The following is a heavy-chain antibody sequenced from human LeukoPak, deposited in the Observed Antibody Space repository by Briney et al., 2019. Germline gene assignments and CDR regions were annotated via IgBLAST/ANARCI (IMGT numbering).Heavy chain of an antibody. CDR3: ARDLFVVAFDY. V-gene: IGHV1-18*01. J-gene: IGHJ4*02. CDR1: GYTFTNYG. Sequence: AASVKVSCKASGYTFTNYGISWVRQAPGQGLEWMGWISAYNGNTKYAQKLQGRVTMTTDTSTSTAYMEPRSLRSDDTAVYYCARDLFVVAFDYWGQGTLVTVSS. CDR2: ISAYNGNT. D-gene: IGHD2-15*01.